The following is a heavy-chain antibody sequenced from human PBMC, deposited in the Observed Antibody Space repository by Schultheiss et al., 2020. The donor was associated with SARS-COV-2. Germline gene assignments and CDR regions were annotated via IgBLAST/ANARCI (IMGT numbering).Heavy chain of an antibody. J-gene: IGHJ2*01. CDR1: GYTFTGYY. Sequence: ASVKVSCKASGYTFTGYYMHWVRQAPGQGLEWMGWINPNSGGTNYAQKFQGWVTMTRDTSISTAYMELSRLRSDDTAVYYCARTVVATTRDWYFDLWGRGTLVTVSS. V-gene: IGHV1-2*04. CDR3: ARTVVATTRDWYFDL. CDR2: INPNSGGT. D-gene: IGHD5-12*01.